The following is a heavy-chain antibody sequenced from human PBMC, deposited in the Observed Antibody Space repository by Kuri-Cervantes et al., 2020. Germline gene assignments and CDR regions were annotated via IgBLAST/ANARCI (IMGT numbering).Heavy chain of an antibody. CDR2: IYYSGST. CDR3: ARAQNYYGMDV. Sequence: SETLSLTCTVSGGSVSSGSYYWSWTRQPPGKGLEWIGYIYYSGSTNYNPSLKSRVTISVDTSKNQFSLKLSSVTAADTAVYYCARAQNYYGMDVWGQGTTVTVSS. CDR1: GGSVSSGSYY. V-gene: IGHV4-61*01. J-gene: IGHJ6*02.